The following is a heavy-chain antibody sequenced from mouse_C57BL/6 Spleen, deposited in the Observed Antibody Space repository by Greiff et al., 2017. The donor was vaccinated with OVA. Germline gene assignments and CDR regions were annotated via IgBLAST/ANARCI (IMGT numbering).Heavy chain of an antibody. D-gene: IGHD2-2*01. V-gene: IGHV2-2*01. J-gene: IGHJ4*01. Sequence: VQGVESGPGLVQPSQSLSITCTVSGFSLTSYGVHWVRQSPGKGLEWLGVIWSGGSTDYNAAFISRLSISTDNSTSQVFFKMNSLQADDTAIYYCARNYGYDYYAMDYWGQGTSVTVSS. CDR2: IWSGGST. CDR1: GFSLTSYG. CDR3: ARNYGYDYYAMDY.